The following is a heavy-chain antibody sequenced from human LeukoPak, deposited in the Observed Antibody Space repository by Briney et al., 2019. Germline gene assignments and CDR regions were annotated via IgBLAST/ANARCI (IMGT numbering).Heavy chain of an antibody. CDR1: GFTFSSYA. J-gene: IGHJ4*02. D-gene: IGHD3-9*01. Sequence: PGRSLRLSCAASGFTFSSYAMHWVRQAPGKGLEWVAVISYDGSNKYYADSVKGRFTISRDNSKNTLYLQMNSLRAEDTAVYYCAKGDYDILTGYYTGEVGLDYWGQGTLVTVSS. CDR2: ISYDGSNK. CDR3: AKGDYDILTGYYTGEVGLDY. V-gene: IGHV3-30*04.